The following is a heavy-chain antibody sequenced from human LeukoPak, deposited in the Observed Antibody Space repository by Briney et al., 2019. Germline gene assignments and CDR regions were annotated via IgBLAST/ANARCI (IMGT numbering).Heavy chain of an antibody. Sequence: PSETLSLTCPVSGDSISRSTYYWAWIRQPPGKGLEWIGYIYYSGSTYYNPSLKSRVTISVDTSKNQFSLKLSSVTAADTAVYYCARGGYSGYDSEPYYFDYWGQGTLVTVSS. V-gene: IGHV4-30-4*08. CDR1: GDSISRSTYY. J-gene: IGHJ4*02. CDR2: IYYSGST. CDR3: ARGGYSGYDSEPYYFDY. D-gene: IGHD5-12*01.